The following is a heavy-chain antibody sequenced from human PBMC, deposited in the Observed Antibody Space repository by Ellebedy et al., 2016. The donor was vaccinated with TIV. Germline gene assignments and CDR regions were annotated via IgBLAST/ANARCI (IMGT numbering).Heavy chain of an antibody. Sequence: GGSLRLSCAASGFNFRSYWMTWVRQAPGKGLEWVAKIRQEGDEIYYVESVKGRFTISRDNAKNSLFLQMNSLRVEDTAVYYCARRASYGDYAVQVNPWFDPWGQGTLGTVSS. D-gene: IGHD4-17*01. V-gene: IGHV3-7*01. CDR1: GFNFRSYW. J-gene: IGHJ5*02. CDR3: ARRASYGDYAVQVNPWFDP. CDR2: IRQEGDEI.